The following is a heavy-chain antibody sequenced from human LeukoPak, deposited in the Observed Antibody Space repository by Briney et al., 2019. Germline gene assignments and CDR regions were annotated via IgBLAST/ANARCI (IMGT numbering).Heavy chain of an antibody. D-gene: IGHD6-13*01. CDR1: GFTFSSYG. CDR3: ARGVPRIAAARPYY. Sequence: PGGSLRLSCAASGFTFSSYGMHWVRQAPGKGLEWVAVIWYDGSNKYYADSVKGRFTISRDNSKNTLYLQMNSLRAEDTAVYYCARGVPRIAAARPYYWGQGPLVTVSS. J-gene: IGHJ4*02. CDR2: IWYDGSNK. V-gene: IGHV3-33*01.